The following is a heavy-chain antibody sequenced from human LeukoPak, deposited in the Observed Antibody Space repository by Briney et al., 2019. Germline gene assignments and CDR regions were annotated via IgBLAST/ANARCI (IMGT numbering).Heavy chain of an antibody. J-gene: IGHJ4*02. CDR3: ARDGLNWNYVG. CDR2: IRQDGNEK. Sequence: GGSLRLSCAASGFTFSTYWMSWVRQAPGKGLEWVAIIRQDGNEKYYVDSVKGRFTISRDNAKNSLYLQMNSLRAEDTAVYYCARDGLNWNYVGWGQGTLVTVSS. V-gene: IGHV3-7*01. CDR1: GFTFSTYW. D-gene: IGHD1-7*01.